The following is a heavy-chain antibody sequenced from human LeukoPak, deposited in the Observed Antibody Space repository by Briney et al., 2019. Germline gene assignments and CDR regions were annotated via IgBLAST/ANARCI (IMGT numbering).Heavy chain of an antibody. J-gene: IGHJ4*02. Sequence: GGSLRLSCAASGFTFSSYGMHWVRQAPGKGLEWVAVIWYDGSNKYYADSVKGRFTISRDNSKNTLYLQMNSLRAEDTAAYYCARGYSSGWYLSKFDYWGQGTLVTVSS. CDR2: IWYDGSNK. V-gene: IGHV3-33*01. CDR3: ARGYSSGWYLSKFDY. D-gene: IGHD6-19*01. CDR1: GFTFSSYG.